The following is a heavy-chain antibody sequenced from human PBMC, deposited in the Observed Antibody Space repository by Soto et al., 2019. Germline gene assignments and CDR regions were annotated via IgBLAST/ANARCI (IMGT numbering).Heavy chain of an antibody. Sequence: QVQLVQSGAEVKKPGSSVKVSCKASGGTFSSYALSWVRQAPGQGLEWMGGIIPIFGTANYAQKFQGRVTITADKSTRTAYMELSSLRAEDTAVYYCARGEGSGSTSWIWFDPWGQGTLVTVSS. CDR2: IIPIFGTA. CDR3: ARGEGSGSTSWIWFDP. V-gene: IGHV1-69*06. CDR1: GGTFSSYA. D-gene: IGHD3-10*01. J-gene: IGHJ5*02.